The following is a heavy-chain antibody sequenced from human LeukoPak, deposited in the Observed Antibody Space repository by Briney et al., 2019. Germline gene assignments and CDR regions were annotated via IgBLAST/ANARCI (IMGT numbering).Heavy chain of an antibody. D-gene: IGHD3-22*01. V-gene: IGHV1-8*02. CDR1: GYTFTSYY. CDR3: ARGLGIYDSSGYYN. CDR2: MNPNSGNT. Sequence: ASVKVSCKASGYTFTSYYMHWVRQAPGQGLEWMGWMNPNSGNTGYAQKFQGRVTMTRNTSISTAHMELSSLRSEDTAVYYCARGLGIYDSSGYYNWGQGTLVTVSS. J-gene: IGHJ4*02.